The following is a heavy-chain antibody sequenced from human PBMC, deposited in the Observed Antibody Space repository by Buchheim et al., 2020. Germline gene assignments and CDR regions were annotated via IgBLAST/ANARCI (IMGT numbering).Heavy chain of an antibody. Sequence: QVQLQESGPGLVKPSQTLSLTCTVSGGSISSGGYYWSWIRQHPGKGLEWIGYIYYSGSTYYNPSPKIRVTISVGTSKNQFLLKLSSVTAADTAVYYCARVPSGRELELGRWIDYWGQGTL. J-gene: IGHJ4*02. CDR2: IYYSGST. CDR1: GGSISSGGYY. V-gene: IGHV4-31*03. D-gene: IGHD1-7*01. CDR3: ARVPSGRELELGRWIDY.